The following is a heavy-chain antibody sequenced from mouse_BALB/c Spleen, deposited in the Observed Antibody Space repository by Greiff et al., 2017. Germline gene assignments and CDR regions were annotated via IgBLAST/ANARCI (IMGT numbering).Heavy chain of an antibody. CDR1: GFNIKDYY. CDR2: IDPENGDT. CDR3: GGGYGRGDGLGC. V-gene: IGHV14-4*02. Sequence: VQLQQSGAELVRSGASVKLSCTASGFNIKDYYMHWVKQRPEQGLEWIGWIDPENGDTEYAPKFQGKATMTADTSSNTADLQLSSLTSEDTAVDYCGGGYGRGDGLGCWGRGAGRTVSS. J-gene: IGHJ2*03. D-gene: IGHD1-1*01.